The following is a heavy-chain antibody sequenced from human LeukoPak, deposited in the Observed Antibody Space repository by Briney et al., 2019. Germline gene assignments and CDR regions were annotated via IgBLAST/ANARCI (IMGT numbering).Heavy chain of an antibody. J-gene: IGHJ4*02. CDR1: GFTFSSYG. D-gene: IGHD6-13*01. V-gene: IGHV3-30*18. CDR3: AKDRSGIAAAGFDY. CDR2: ISYDGSNK. Sequence: GRSLRLSCAASGFTFSSYGMHWVRQAPGKGLEWVAVISYDGSNKYYADSVKGRFTISRDNSKNTLYLQMNSLRAEDTAVYYCAKDRSGIAAAGFDYWGQGTLVTVSS.